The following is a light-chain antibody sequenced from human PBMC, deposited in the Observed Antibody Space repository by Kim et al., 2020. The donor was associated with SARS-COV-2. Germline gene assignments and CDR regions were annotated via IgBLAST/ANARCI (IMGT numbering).Light chain of an antibody. CDR1: QSVSNRY. Sequence: EIVLTQSPNTLSLSPGERATLSCRASQSVSNRYLAWYRQKPGQAPSLLIYDASSRATGIPDRFTGSGSGTDFTLTISRLEPEDFAVYHCHQYGSSPLTFGQGTRLEIK. V-gene: IGKV3-20*01. J-gene: IGKJ5*01. CDR2: DAS. CDR3: HQYGSSPLT.